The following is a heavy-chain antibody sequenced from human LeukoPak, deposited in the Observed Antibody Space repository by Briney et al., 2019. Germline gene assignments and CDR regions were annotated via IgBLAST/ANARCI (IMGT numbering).Heavy chain of an antibody. CDR1: GFTFSSYA. V-gene: IGHV3-23*01. D-gene: IGHD3-16*01. J-gene: IGHJ4*02. CDR2: ISGSGGST. CDR3: ALGGDYVWGSPFDY. Sequence: GGSLRLSCAASGFTFSSYAMSWVRQAPGKGLGWVSAISGSGGSTYYADSVKGRFTISRDNSKNTLYLQMNRLRAEDTAVYYCALGGDYVWGSPFDYWGQGTLVTVSS.